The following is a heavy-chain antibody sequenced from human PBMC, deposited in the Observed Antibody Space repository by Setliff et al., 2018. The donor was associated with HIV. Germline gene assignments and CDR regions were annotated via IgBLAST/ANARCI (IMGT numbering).Heavy chain of an antibody. V-gene: IGHV1-18*01. CDR2: ISAYSGNT. Sequence: GASVKVSCKASGYTFTSYGISWVRQAPGQGLEWMRWISAYSGNTNYAQKLQGRVTMTTDTSTSTAYMELRSLRSDDTAVYYCARVAWYYSFWSGLGDAFDIWGQGTMVTVS. J-gene: IGHJ3*02. CDR1: GYTFTSYG. D-gene: IGHD3-3*01. CDR3: ARVAWYYSFWSGLGDAFDI.